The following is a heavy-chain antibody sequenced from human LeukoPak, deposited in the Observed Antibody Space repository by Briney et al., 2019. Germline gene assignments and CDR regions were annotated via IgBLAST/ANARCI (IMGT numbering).Heavy chain of an antibody. J-gene: IGHJ4*02. V-gene: IGHV3-7*01. CDR3: ATDRGWRTTGYYLYYFEY. CDR2: IKHDGSEK. D-gene: IGHD3-9*01. Sequence: PGGSLRLSCAASGFTFSGYWMTWVRQAPGKGLEWVASIKHDGSEKYYVDSVRGRFTISRDNTMNSLYLQMSSLRAEDTAVYYCATDRGWRTTGYYLYYFEYWGQGTLVTFSS. CDR1: GFTFSGYW.